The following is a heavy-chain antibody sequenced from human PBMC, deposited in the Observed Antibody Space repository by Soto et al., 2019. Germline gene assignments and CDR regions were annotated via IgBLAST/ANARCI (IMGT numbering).Heavy chain of an antibody. CDR2: LSYDGIAQ. V-gene: IGHV3-30*18. Sequence: QEQLVESGGDVVQPGGSLRLSCAASGFTLSRQDMHWVRQAPDKGLEWVAGLSYDGIAQYYADSVKARFTISRDNSKNTLYLQMNSLRVEDTALDYCGKEGWYGSSSPSDRWGQGTLVTVSS. CDR3: GKEGWYGSSSPSDR. D-gene: IGHD6-6*01. CDR1: GFTLSRQD. J-gene: IGHJ5*02.